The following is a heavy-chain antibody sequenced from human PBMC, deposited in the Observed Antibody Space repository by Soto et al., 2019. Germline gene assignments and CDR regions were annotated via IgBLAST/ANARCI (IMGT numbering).Heavy chain of an antibody. CDR3: ARAGWHADSSGYYWLDP. V-gene: IGHV1-69*01. D-gene: IGHD3-22*01. CDR2: IIPMFDEA. Sequence: QVQLMQSGAEMKKPGSSVMVSCRASGGTFSSYALTWVRQAPGQGLEWIGGIIPMFDEAKYAQKFQGRVTITADESTTTAYMELSSLRSEDTAVYFCARAGWHADSSGYYWLDPWGQGTLVTVSS. CDR1: GGTFSSYA. J-gene: IGHJ5*02.